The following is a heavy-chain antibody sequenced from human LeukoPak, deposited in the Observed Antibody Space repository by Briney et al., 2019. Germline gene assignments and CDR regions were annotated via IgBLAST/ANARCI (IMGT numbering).Heavy chain of an antibody. D-gene: IGHD1-1*01. V-gene: IGHV4-59*01. CDR1: GGSISSYY. Sequence: SETLSLICTVSGGSISSYYWSWIRQPPGRGLEWIGYIYYSGSINYNPSLKSRVTISVDTSKNQFSLKVSSVTAADTAVYYCARGNWYLDYWGQGTLVTVSS. J-gene: IGHJ4*02. CDR3: ARGNWYLDY. CDR2: IYYSGSI.